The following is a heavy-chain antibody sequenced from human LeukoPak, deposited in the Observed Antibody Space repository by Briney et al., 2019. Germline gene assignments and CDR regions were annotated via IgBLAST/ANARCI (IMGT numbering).Heavy chain of an antibody. J-gene: IGHJ6*03. Sequence: PGGSLRLSCAASGFTFSSYGMHWVRQAPGKGLEWVAVISSDGTNKYYADSVKGRFTISRDNAKNSLYLQMNSLRAEDTAVYYCARTVTTCCYYYYMDVWGKGTTVTVSS. CDR2: ISSDGTNK. V-gene: IGHV3-30*12. CDR3: ARTVTTCCYYYYMDV. CDR1: GFTFSSYG. D-gene: IGHD4-17*01.